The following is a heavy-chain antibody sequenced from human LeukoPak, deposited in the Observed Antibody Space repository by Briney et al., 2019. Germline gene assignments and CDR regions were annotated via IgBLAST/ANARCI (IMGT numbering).Heavy chain of an antibody. D-gene: IGHD3-22*01. Sequence: GGSLRLSCAASGFTFSSYSMNWVRQAPGKGLEWVSSISSSSTYIYYADSVKGRFTISRDNAKNTLYLQMNSLRAEDTAVYYCVRDWGYDSSGYWQKYFDTWGQGTLVTVSS. CDR3: VRDWGYDSSGYWQKYFDT. J-gene: IGHJ4*02. CDR2: ISSSSTYI. V-gene: IGHV3-21*01. CDR1: GFTFSSYS.